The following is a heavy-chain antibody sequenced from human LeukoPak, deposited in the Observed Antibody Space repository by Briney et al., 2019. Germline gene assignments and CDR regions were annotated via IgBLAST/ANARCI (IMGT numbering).Heavy chain of an antibody. CDR1: GGSISSSNW. CDR3: AREVDCSGGSCYHFDY. V-gene: IGHV4-4*02. CDR2: IYYSGST. Sequence: SGTLSLTCAVSGGSISSSNWWSWVRQPPGKGLEWIGYIYYSGSTNYNPSLKSRVTISVDTSKNQFSLKLSSVTAADTAVYYCAREVDCSGGSCYHFDYWGQGTLVTVSS. J-gene: IGHJ4*02. D-gene: IGHD2-15*01.